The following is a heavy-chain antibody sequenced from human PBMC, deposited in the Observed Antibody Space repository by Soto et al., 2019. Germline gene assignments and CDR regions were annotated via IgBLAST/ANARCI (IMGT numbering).Heavy chain of an antibody. CDR1: GFTFSSYS. CDR2: ISSSSTI. D-gene: IGHD6-19*01. Sequence: GGSLRLSCAASGFTFSSYSMNWVRQAPGKGLEWVSYISSSSTIYYADSVKGRFTISRDNAKNSLYLQMNSLRAEDTAVYYCARKTPSGYSSASDAFDIWGQGTMVTVSS. V-gene: IGHV3-48*01. CDR3: ARKTPSGYSSASDAFDI. J-gene: IGHJ3*02.